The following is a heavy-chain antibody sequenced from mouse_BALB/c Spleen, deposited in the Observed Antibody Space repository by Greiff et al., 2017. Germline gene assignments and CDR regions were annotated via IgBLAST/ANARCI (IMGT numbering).Heavy chain of an antibody. V-gene: IGHV3-8*02. D-gene: IGHD1-1*01. J-gene: IGHJ2*01. CDR1: GDSITSGY. CDR2: ISYSGST. CDR3: ARYYGSRGDYFDY. Sequence: EVQLQESGPSLVKPSQTLSLTCSVTGDSITSGYWNWIRKFPGNKLEYMGYISYSGSTYYNPSLKSRISITRDTSKNQYYLQLNSVTTEDTATYYCARYYGSRGDYFDYWGQGTTLTVSS.